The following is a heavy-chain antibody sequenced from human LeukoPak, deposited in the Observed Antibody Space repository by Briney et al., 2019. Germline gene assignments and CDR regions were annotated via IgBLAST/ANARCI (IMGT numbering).Heavy chain of an antibody. D-gene: IGHD4-23*01. CDR3: AKDPTTDYGGNSGTGDY. CDR1: GFTFSSYA. CDR2: LSGGGGST. J-gene: IGHJ4*02. V-gene: IGHV3-23*01. Sequence: GGSLRLSGAASGFTFSSYAMSWVAQGPGKGLEGVSALSGGGGSTYYADSVKGRFTISRDNSKTTLYLQMTSLRAEDTAVYSCAKDPTTDYGGNSGTGDYWGQGTLVTVSS.